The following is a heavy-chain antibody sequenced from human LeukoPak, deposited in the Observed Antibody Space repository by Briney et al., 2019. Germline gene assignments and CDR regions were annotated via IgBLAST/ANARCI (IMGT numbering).Heavy chain of an antibody. CDR3: ARDHGTGYFDY. CDR2: ISAYNGNT. J-gene: IGHJ4*02. V-gene: IGHV1-18*01. D-gene: IGHD3-10*01. Sequence: ASVTVSFKGSGYTFTIYGISWVRQAPGQGGEGMGWISAYNGNTNYAQKLQGRVTITTDTSTSTAYMELRSLRSDDTAVYYCARDHGTGYFDYWGQGTLVTVSS. CDR1: GYTFTIYG.